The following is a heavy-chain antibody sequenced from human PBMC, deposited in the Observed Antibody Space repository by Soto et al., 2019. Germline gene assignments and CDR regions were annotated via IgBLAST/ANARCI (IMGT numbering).Heavy chain of an antibody. Sequence: PGGSLRLSCVASGITVSNAWMNWVRQAPGKGLEWVGRIRPKADGGTTDFAAPVKGRFTISRDDSKNTLYLQMNSVETEDTAVYYCFKGAQQGIWGPGTLVTVSS. CDR2: IRPKADGGTT. V-gene: IGHV3-15*05. CDR3: FKGAQQGI. CDR1: GITVSNAW. J-gene: IGHJ4*02.